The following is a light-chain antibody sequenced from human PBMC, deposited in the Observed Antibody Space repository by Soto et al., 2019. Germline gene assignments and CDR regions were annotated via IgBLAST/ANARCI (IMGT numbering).Light chain of an antibody. CDR3: QQYRMSPNT. V-gene: IGKV3-20*01. Sequence: SGCMPSSGTLSLSPGPRATLSCTASQSVSSYLAWYQQKPGQAPRLLIYDASNRATGIPARFSGSGSGTDFSLTIRGLKPEDFAVYYCQQYRMSPNTFGQGTRLEIK. CDR1: QSVSSY. J-gene: IGKJ5*01. CDR2: DAS.